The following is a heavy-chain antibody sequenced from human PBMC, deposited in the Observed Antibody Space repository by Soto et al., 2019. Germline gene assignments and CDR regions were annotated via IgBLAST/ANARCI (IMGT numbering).Heavy chain of an antibody. V-gene: IGHV3-30*18. CDR1: RYTFNISV. D-gene: IGHD6-19*01. Sequence: SRYTFNISVVDLARQEPGKGLEWVAVISYDGSNKYYADSVKGRFTISRDNSKNTLYLQMNSLRAEDTAVYYCAKDRGSGWSSPLYYFDYWGQGTLVTVS. CDR2: ISYDGSNK. CDR3: AKDRGSGWSSPLYYFDY. J-gene: IGHJ4*02.